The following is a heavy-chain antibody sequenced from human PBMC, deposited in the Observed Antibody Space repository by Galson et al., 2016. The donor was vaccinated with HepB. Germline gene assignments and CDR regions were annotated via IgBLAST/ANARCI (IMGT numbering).Heavy chain of an antibody. D-gene: IGHD6-13*01. CDR1: GFTFTSYW. CDR2: IHGDGSET. J-gene: IGHJ4*02. CDR3: AGPGFSSSWYSFNY. V-gene: IGHV3-7*01. Sequence: SLRLSCAASGFTFTSYWLTWVRQAPGKGLEWVANIHGDGSETYYVDSVKGRFTISRDNAKNSLYLQMNSLRAEDTAVYYCAGPGFSSSWYSFNYWGQGTLVTVSS.